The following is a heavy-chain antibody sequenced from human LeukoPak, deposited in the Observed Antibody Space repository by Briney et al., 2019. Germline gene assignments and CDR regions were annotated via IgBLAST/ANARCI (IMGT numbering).Heavy chain of an antibody. J-gene: IGHJ3*02. D-gene: IGHD1-1*01. CDR1: GFTFSNYA. CDR2: ISFDATKE. V-gene: IGHV3-30*01. Sequence: GGSLRLSCAASGFTFSNYAMHWVRKAPGKGLEWVAVISFDATKEYFGKSVKGRFTISRDNSKATLYLQMHRLRIEDTALYFCARFKVGTNTTQKNAFDIWGRGTEVAVSS. CDR3: ARFKVGTNTTQKNAFDI.